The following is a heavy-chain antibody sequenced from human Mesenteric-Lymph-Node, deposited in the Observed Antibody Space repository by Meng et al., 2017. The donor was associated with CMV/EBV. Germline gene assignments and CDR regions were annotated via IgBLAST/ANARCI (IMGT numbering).Heavy chain of an antibody. CDR2: ISAGGGST. V-gene: IGHV3-23*01. J-gene: IGHJ6*02. Sequence: GESLKISCAASGFIFSGYDMSWVRQAPGKGLEWVSAISAGGGSTYYADSVKGRFTISRDNSENTLYVQMNSLRAEDTAVYYCARGAGTTVYYYYGMDVWGQGTTVTVSS. CDR3: ARGAGTTVYYYYGMDV. D-gene: IGHD1-1*01. CDR1: GFIFSGYD.